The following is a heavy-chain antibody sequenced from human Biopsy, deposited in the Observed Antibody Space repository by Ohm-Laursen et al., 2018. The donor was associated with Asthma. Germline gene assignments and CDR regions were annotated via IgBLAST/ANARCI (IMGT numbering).Heavy chain of an antibody. J-gene: IGHJ6*02. Sequence: ASVKVSCKASGYTFTGYYMHWVRQAPGQGLEWMGGLIPVLGTPDHAQMFEGRVTITADEFTSTAYMELSSLSSEDTAVYYCARGYSGSDRIVYYYSGLEVWGQGTTVTVSS. CDR2: LIPVLGTP. CDR3: ARGYSGSDRIVYYYSGLEV. V-gene: IGHV1-69*13. D-gene: IGHD5-12*01. CDR1: GYTFTGYY.